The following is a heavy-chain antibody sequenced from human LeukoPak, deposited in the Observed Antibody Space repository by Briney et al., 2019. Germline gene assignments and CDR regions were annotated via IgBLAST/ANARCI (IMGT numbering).Heavy chain of an antibody. D-gene: IGHD5/OR15-5a*01. CDR2: TYYSSKWYN. V-gene: IGHV6-1*01. CDR1: GYSVSSSGVA. J-gene: IGHJ4*02. Sequence: QTLSLTCAISGYSVSSSGVAWDWIRQSPSRGLEWLGGTYYSSKWYNDYAVSVKGRISINADTSKNHFSLQLDSVTPEDTAVYYCARGSSRALDHWGQGTLVTVSS. CDR3: ARGSSRALDH.